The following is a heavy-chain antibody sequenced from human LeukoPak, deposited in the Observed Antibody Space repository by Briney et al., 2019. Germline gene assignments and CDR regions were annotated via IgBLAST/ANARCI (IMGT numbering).Heavy chain of an antibody. J-gene: IGHJ5*02. CDR1: GFTFTSYA. V-gene: IGHV3-23*01. Sequence: GGSLRLSCAASGFTFTSYAMSWVRQAPGKGLEWVSAISGSGGSTYYADSVKGRFTISRDNSKNTLHLQMNSLRAEDTAVYYCAKPRPSYSSSWYDHWGQGTLVTVSS. CDR3: AKPRPSYSSSWYDH. CDR2: ISGSGGST. D-gene: IGHD6-13*01.